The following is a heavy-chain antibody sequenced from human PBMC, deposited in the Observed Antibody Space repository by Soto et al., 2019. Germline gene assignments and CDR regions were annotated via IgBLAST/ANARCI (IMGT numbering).Heavy chain of an antibody. J-gene: IGHJ6*03. CDR1: GYSFTSYW. Sequence: PGESLKISCKGSGYSFTSYWIGWVRQMPGKGLEWMGIIYPGDSDTRYSPSFQGQVTISADKSISTAYLQWSSLKASDTAMYYCARQKLDGRGDPPHYYYYMDVWGKGTTVTVSS. V-gene: IGHV5-51*01. D-gene: IGHD2-21*02. CDR2: IYPGDSDT. CDR3: ARQKLDGRGDPPHYYYYMDV.